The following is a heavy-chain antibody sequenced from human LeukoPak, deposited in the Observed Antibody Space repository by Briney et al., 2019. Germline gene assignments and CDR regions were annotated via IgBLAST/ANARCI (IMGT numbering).Heavy chain of an antibody. CDR1: GYTFTAYY. D-gene: IGHD3-10*01. V-gene: IGHV1-2*02. J-gene: IGHJ5*02. CDR3: SRGGDDDVFVRYWFGP. CDR2: INPNSGAT. Sequence: ASVKVSCKTSGYTFTAYYIHWVRHAPGQGPEWVGWINPNSGATKSAQRFQGRVTMTTETSITTAYTELTSLTSDGTAITSRSRGGDDDVFVRYWFGPGGQGALVIVS.